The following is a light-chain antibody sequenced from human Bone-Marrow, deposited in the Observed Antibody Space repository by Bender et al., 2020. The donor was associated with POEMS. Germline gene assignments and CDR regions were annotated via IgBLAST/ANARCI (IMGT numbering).Light chain of an antibody. Sequence: QSALTQPASVSGSPGQSISISCTGTSSDVGGYNYVSWYQQHPGKAPKLMIYDVSKWPSGVSNRFSGSKSGNTASLTVSGLQPDDEADYFCTSYAGRKNYYVFGTGTTVTVL. CDR1: SSDVGGYNY. CDR2: DVS. CDR3: TSYAGRKNYYV. V-gene: IGLV2-14*03. J-gene: IGLJ1*01.